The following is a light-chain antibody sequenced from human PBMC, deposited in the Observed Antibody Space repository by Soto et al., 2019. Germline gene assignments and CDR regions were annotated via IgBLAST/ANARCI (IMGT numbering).Light chain of an antibody. CDR2: AAS. J-gene: IGKJ1*01. CDR1: QGISSY. CDR3: QQYSSHST. V-gene: IGKV1-8*01. Sequence: AIRMTQSPSSFSASTGDRVTITFRASQGISSYLAWYQQKPGKAPKLLIYAASTLQSGVPSRFSGSGSGTEFSLTISSLQPDDFATYYCQQYSSHSTFGQGTKVDIK.